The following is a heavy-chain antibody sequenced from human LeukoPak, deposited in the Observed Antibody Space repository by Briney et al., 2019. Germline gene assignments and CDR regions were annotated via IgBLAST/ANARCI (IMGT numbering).Heavy chain of an antibody. D-gene: IGHD3-3*01. CDR3: AKDLYDFWSGYYTFFDY. V-gene: IGHV3-30*02. J-gene: IGHJ4*02. CDR1: GFTFSSYG. CDR2: IRYDGSNK. Sequence: GGSLRLSCAASGFTFSSYGMHWVRQAPGKGLEWVAFIRYDGSNKYYADSVKGRFTISRDNSKNTLYLQTNSLRAEDTAVYYCAKDLYDFWSGYYTFFDYWGQGTLVTVSS.